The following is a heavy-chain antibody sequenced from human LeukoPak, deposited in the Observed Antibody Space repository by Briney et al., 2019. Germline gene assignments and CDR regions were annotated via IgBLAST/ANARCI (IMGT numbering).Heavy chain of an antibody. CDR3: ASGIAVAGTLFDY. CDR2: IRTSAEGASYA. J-gene: IGHJ4*02. V-gene: IGHV3-21*05. Sequence: GGSLRLSCATSGFSFTDYPMNWVRQAPRKGLEWVSNIRTSAEGASYAYYADSVKGRFTISRDNSKNTLYLQMNSLRAEDTAVYYCASGIAVAGTLFDYWGQGTLVTVSS. D-gene: IGHD6-19*01. CDR1: GFSFTDYP.